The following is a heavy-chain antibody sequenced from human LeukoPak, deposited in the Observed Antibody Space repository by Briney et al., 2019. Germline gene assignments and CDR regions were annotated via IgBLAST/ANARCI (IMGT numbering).Heavy chain of an antibody. Sequence: SETLSLTCAVYGGTFSGYYWSWIRQPPGKGLEWIGEINHSGSTNYNPSLKSRVTISVDTSKNRFSLKLSSVTAADTAVYYCATQPQKTYYDFWSGYYSYWGQGTLVTVSS. V-gene: IGHV4-34*08. CDR2: INHSGST. CDR1: GGTFSGYY. CDR3: ATQPQKTYYDFWSGYYSY. D-gene: IGHD3-3*01. J-gene: IGHJ4*02.